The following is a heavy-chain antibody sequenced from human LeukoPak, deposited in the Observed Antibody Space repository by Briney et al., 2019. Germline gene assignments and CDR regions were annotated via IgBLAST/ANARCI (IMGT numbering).Heavy chain of an antibody. CDR1: GGSISSGGHY. CDR2: IYYSGST. J-gene: IGHJ4*02. V-gene: IGHV4-31*03. CDR3: ARGAFYYDSSGYDY. Sequence: PSETLSLTCTVSGGSISSGGHYWSWIRQHPGKGLEWIGYIYYSGSTYYNPSLKSRVTISVDTSKNQFSLKLSSVTAADTAVYYCARGAFYYDSSGYDYWGQGTLVTVSS. D-gene: IGHD3-22*01.